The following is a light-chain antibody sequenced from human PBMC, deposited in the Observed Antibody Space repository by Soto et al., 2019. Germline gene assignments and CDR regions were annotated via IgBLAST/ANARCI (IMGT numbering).Light chain of an antibody. CDR2: EVT. V-gene: IGLV2-8*01. CDR3: SSYAGSNNLV. Sequence: QSALTQPPSASGSPGQSVTISCTGASSDVGGYNYVSWCQQHPGKAPKLMIYEVTKRPSGVPDRFSGSKSGNTASLTVSGLHAEEAADYYGSSYAGSNNLVFGGGTKLTVL. CDR1: SSDVGGYNY. J-gene: IGLJ3*02.